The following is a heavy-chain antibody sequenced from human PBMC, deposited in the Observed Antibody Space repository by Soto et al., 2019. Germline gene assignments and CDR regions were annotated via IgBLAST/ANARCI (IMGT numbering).Heavy chain of an antibody. CDR2: IYYSGST. CDR1: GGSISSSSYY. J-gene: IGHJ4*02. D-gene: IGHD1-7*01. CDR3: ARPTGTTRYYFDY. Sequence: QLQLQESGPGLVKPSETLSLTCTVSGGSISSSSYYWGWIRQPPGKGLEWIGSIYYSGSTYYNPSLKSRVTRAVDTSKNQCSLKLSSVTAADTAVYYCARPTGTTRYYFDYWGQGTLVTVSS. V-gene: IGHV4-39*01.